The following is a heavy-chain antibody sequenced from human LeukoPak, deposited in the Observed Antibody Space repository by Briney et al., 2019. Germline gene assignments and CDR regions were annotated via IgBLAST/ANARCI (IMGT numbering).Heavy chain of an antibody. Sequence: PGGSLRLSCAASGFSFSNYSMNWVRQAPGKGLEWVSSISTSSSYIYYADSVKGRFTISRDNAKNSLYLQMNSLRAEDTAVYYCARVQGSSWYLGLEFDYWGQGTLVTVSS. J-gene: IGHJ4*02. CDR3: ARVQGSSWYLGLEFDY. CDR1: GFSFSNYS. D-gene: IGHD6-13*01. CDR2: ISTSSSYI. V-gene: IGHV3-21*01.